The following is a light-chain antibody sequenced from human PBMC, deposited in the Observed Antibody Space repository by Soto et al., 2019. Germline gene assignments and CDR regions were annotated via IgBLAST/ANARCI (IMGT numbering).Light chain of an antibody. CDR2: KAS. CDR1: QSISSW. V-gene: IGKV1-5*03. Sequence: DIQMTQSPSTLSASVGDRVTITCRASQSISSWLAWYQQKPGKAPKLLIYKASSVESGVPSRFNGSGSGTEFTLTISSLQPDDFATYYCQQYNSYSWTFGQGTKVEIK. J-gene: IGKJ1*01. CDR3: QQYNSYSWT.